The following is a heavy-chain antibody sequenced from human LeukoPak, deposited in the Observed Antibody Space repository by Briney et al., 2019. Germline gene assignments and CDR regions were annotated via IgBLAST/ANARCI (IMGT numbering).Heavy chain of an antibody. CDR1: GFTFSIDD. CDR2: IRYDGSNK. D-gene: IGHD1-26*01. J-gene: IGHJ4*02. CDR3: AKAQWFSGTFSQFDF. Sequence: PGGSLRLSCAASGFTFSIDDIHWVRQAPGKELAWVAFIRYDGSNKDYADSAKGRFTIPRDNSKNTVFLHVNSLKAEDTAVYYCAKAQWFSGTFSQFDFRGQGALVTVSS. V-gene: IGHV3-30*02.